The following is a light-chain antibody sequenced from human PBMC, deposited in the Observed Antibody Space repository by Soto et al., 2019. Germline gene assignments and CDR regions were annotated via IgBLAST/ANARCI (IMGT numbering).Light chain of an antibody. CDR3: QQRSNWPWT. CDR1: QSVSNS. J-gene: IGKJ1*01. Sequence: EIVLTQSPATLSLSPGERVTLSCRASQSVSNSLAWYQQKPGQPPRLLIYDASNRATGIPARFSGSGSGTDFTLTISSLEPEDFAVYYCQQRSNWPWTFGQGTKVDIK. CDR2: DAS. V-gene: IGKV3-11*01.